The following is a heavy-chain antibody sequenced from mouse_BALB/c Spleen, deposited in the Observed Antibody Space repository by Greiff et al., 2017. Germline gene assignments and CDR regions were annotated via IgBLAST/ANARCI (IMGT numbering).Heavy chain of an antibody. D-gene: IGHD2-4*01. CDR2: IDPANGNT. Sequence: EVQLKESGAELVKPGASVKLSCTASGFNIKDTYMHWVKQRPEQGLEWIGRIDPANGNTKYDPKFQGKATITADTSSNTAYLQLSSLTSEDTAVYYCAYDYKGAMDYWGQGTSVTVSS. CDR3: AYDYKGAMDY. CDR1: GFNIKDTY. V-gene: IGHV14-3*02. J-gene: IGHJ4*01.